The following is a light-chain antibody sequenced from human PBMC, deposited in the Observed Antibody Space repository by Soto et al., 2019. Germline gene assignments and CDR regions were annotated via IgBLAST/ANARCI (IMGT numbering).Light chain of an antibody. Sequence: EIVLTQSPGTLSLSPGERATLSCRASQSVSNIYLSWYQQKPGQAPRLLIYRASSSTTGIPDRFSGSGAGTDSTLTITRLDLEDFALYYCYQYRRSPPYTFVEGTKLEIK. J-gene: IGKJ2*01. CDR1: QSVSNIY. V-gene: IGKV3-20*01. CDR2: RAS. CDR3: YQYRRSPPYT.